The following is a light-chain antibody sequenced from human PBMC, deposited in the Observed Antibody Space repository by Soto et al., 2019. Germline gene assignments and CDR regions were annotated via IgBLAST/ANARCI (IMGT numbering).Light chain of an antibody. CDR3: MQVLQNPLT. J-gene: IGKJ4*01. Sequence: DIVVTQSPHSLPVTPGEPASISCRSSQSLLHSNRNTYLDWYLQKPGQSPQLLIYLGSNRASGVPDRFSGSGSGTDYTLRISRVEAEDVGVYYCMQVLQNPLTFGGGTKVEI. CDR1: QSLLHSNRNTY. V-gene: IGKV2-28*01. CDR2: LGS.